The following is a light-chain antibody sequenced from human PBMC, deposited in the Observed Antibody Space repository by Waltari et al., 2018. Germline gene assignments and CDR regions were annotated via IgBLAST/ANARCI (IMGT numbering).Light chain of an antibody. V-gene: IGKV2D-29*01. Sequence: EIVMTQTPLSLSVTPGQAASITCKSSQSLLQSDGKTYLYWYLQRAGQSPQLLIYEVSERFSGVSDRISGSGSGTDFTLTISRVETDDVGIYFCMQTTHWRSFGRGTKLEIK. CDR2: EVS. CDR1: QSLLQSDGKTY. CDR3: MQTTHWRS. J-gene: IGKJ2*01.